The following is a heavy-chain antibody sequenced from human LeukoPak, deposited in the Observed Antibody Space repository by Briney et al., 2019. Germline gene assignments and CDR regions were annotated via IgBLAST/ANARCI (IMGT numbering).Heavy chain of an antibody. CDR3: ARNYCGGDCSLGYFDY. CDR1: GGSISSSSYY. CDR2: IYYSGST. J-gene: IGHJ4*02. D-gene: IGHD2-21*01. V-gene: IGHV4-39*01. Sequence: SETLSLTCTVSGGSISSSSYYWGWIRQPPGKGLEWIGSIYYSGSTYHNPSLKSRFTISVDTSKNQFSLKLSSVTAADTAVYYCARNYCGGDCSLGYFDYWGQGTLVTVSS.